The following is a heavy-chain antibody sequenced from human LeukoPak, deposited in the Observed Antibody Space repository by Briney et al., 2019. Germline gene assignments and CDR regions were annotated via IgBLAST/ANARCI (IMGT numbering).Heavy chain of an antibody. CDR2: INPNSGGT. V-gene: IGHV1-2*04. J-gene: IGHJ4*02. CDR1: GYTFTSYD. Sequence: ASVKVSCKASGYTFTSYDINWVRQATGQGLEWMGWINPNSGGTNYAQKFQGWVTMTRDTSISTAYMELSRLRSDDTAVYYCARGPMFSSGRHNYFDYWGQGTLVTVSS. CDR3: ARGPMFSSGRHNYFDY. D-gene: IGHD3-10*01.